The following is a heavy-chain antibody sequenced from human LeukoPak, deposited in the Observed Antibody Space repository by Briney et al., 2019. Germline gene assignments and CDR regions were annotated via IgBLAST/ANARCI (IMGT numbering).Heavy chain of an antibody. CDR2: ISGSGSTT. CDR1: GFTFSSYE. D-gene: IGHD2-21*01. J-gene: IGHJ5*02. CDR3: VRDRGGAYSGDNLFDP. V-gene: IGHV3-48*03. Sequence: PGGSLRLSCAASGFTFSSYEMNWVRQAPGKGLEWLSYISGSGSTTQYADSVRDRFTISRDNDKNAVYLQMNSLRADDTAIYYCVRDRGGAYSGDNLFDPWGQGTLVTVSS.